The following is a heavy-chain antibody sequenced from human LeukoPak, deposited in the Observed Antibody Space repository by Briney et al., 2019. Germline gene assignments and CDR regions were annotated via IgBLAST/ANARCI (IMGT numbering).Heavy chain of an antibody. V-gene: IGHV4-31*03. CDR3: ARDYGPSFYWFDP. D-gene: IGHD3-10*01. CDR1: GGSISSGGYY. CDR2: IYYSGST. Sequence: SQTLSLTCTVSGGSISSGGYYWSWIRQHPGKGLEWIGYIYYSGSTYYNPSLKSRVTISVDTSKNQFSLKLSSVTAADTAVYYCARDYGPSFYWFDPWGQGTLVTVSS. J-gene: IGHJ5*02.